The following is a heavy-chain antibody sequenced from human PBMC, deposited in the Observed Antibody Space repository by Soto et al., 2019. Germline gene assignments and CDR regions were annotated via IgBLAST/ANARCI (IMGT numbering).Heavy chain of an antibody. V-gene: IGHV1-18*01. CDR1: GYTFINYG. J-gene: IGHJ6*02. CDR3: GRDLAVTTPLNYGVEV. D-gene: IGHD4-4*01. CDR2: VSVYNGNT. Sequence: ASVKVSCKASGYTFINYGISWVRQAPGQGLEWMGWVSVYNGNTDYAQKVQGRGTMTTETSTSTAYMELRSLRSEDTAVYYCGRDLAVTTPLNYGVEVWGQGTTVTVSS.